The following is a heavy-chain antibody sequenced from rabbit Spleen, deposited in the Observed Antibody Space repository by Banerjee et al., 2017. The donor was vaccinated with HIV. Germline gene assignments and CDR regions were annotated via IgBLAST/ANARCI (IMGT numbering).Heavy chain of an antibody. CDR1: GFDFSTYG. D-gene: IGHD7-1*01. Sequence: QEQLVESGGGLVRPEGSLKLSCKASGFDFSTYGVSWVRQAPGKGLEWIACIAAGSGGTTYYANWAKGRFTISKTSSTTVTLQMTSLTVADTATYFCARDTGTSFSSYGMDLWGPGTLVTVS. V-gene: IGHV1S45*01. CDR3: ARDTGTSFSSYGMDL. J-gene: IGHJ6*01. CDR2: IAAGSGGTT.